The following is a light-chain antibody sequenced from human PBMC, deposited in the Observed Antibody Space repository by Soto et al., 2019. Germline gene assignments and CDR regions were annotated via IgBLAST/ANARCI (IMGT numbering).Light chain of an antibody. V-gene: IGKV3-20*01. Sequence: EIVLTQSPGTLSLSPGERATLSCRASESVSTSYLAWYQQKPGQAHRLLIYGASGRATGIPDRFSVSASGRDFTLTISRLEPEDFAVYYCQHYGTSALFGPGTKVDIK. J-gene: IGKJ3*01. CDR2: GAS. CDR1: ESVSTSY. CDR3: QHYGTSAL.